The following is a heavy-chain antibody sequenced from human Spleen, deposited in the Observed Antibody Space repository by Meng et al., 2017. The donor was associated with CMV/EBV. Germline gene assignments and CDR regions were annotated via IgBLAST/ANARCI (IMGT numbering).Heavy chain of an antibody. Sequence: GSLRLSCTVSGGSISSSSYYWGWIRQPPGKGLEWIGEINHSGSTNYNPSLKSRVTISVDTSKNQFSLKLSSVTAADTAVYYCARAAVRIAAAGSYYYYGMDVWGQGTTVTVSS. J-gene: IGHJ6*02. D-gene: IGHD6-13*01. CDR2: INHSGST. CDR1: GGSISSSSYY. V-gene: IGHV4-39*07. CDR3: ARAAVRIAAAGSYYYYGMDV.